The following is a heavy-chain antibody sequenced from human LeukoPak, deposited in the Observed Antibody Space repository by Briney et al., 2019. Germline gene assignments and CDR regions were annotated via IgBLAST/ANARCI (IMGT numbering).Heavy chain of an antibody. J-gene: IGHJ3*02. CDR2: INPNSGGT. Sequence: ASVKVSCKASGYTLTDYYMHWVRQAPGQGLEWMGWINPNSGGTSYAQKFQSRVTMTRDTSISTAYMELSRLRSDDTAVYYCARYSLQAFDIWGQGTIVTVSS. V-gene: IGHV1-2*02. CDR3: ARYSLQAFDI. D-gene: IGHD4-11*01. CDR1: GYTLTDYY.